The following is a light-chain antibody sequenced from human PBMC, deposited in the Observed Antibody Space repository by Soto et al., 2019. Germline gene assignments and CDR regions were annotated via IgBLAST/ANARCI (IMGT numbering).Light chain of an antibody. V-gene: IGLV2-14*01. CDR2: EVK. J-gene: IGLJ2*01. Sequence: QSALTQPASVSGSPGQSITISCTGTSSDVGGYNYVSWYQHHPGKAPKLMIYEVKNRPSGISSRFSGSRSGNTASLTISGLQAEDEADYYCSSFTSSNNVVFGGGTKLTVL. CDR1: SSDVGGYNY. CDR3: SSFTSSNNVV.